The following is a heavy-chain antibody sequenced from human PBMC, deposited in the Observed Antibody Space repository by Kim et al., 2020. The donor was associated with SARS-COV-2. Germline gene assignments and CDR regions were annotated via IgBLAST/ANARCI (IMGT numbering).Heavy chain of an antibody. CDR1: GGTFSSYA. V-gene: IGHV1-69*04. Sequence: SVKVSCKASGGTFSSYAISWVRQAPGQGLEWMGRIIPILGIANYAQKFQGRVTITADKSTSTAYIELSSLRSEDTAVYYCARGGIDGSYFDYWGQGTLV. CDR2: IIPILGIA. CDR3: ARGGIDGSYFDY. J-gene: IGHJ4*02. D-gene: IGHD1-26*01.